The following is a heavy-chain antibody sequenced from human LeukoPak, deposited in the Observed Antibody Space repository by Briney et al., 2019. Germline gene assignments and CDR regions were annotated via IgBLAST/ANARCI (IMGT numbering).Heavy chain of an antibody. CDR3: ARDFGNLGDY. CDR2: ISGTGFTT. CDR1: GFTFNSYA. V-gene: IGHV3-23*01. J-gene: IGHJ4*02. D-gene: IGHD1-26*01. Sequence: GGSLRLSCAASGFTFNSYAMNWVRQAPGMGLEWVSTISGTGFTTYYAESLKGRFTISRGNSRDTLYLQMNSLRAEDTAVYYCARDFGNLGDYWGQGTLVTVSS.